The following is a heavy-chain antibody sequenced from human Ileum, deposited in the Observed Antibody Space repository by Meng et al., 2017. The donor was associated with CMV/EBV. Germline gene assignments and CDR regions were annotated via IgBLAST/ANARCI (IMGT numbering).Heavy chain of an antibody. CDR1: GFTLSNYG. Sequence: GESLKISCAAAGFTLSNYGVHWVRQAPGKGLEWVASMSRDGNYKHYADSVKGRFTISRDNSKNTLYLQMNSLRTEDTAVYYCASDYYDDSGYGHWGQGTRV. CDR2: MSRDGNYK. CDR3: ASDYYDDSGYGH. V-gene: IGHV3-30*04. J-gene: IGHJ4*02. D-gene: IGHD3-22*01.